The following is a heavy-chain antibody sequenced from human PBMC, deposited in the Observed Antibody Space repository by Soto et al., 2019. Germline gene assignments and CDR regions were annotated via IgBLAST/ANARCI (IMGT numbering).Heavy chain of an antibody. D-gene: IGHD2-8*02. CDR1: GGSISSSSYY. CDR3: VRGSLVANHKNYQYGMEV. V-gene: IGHV4-39*01. CDR2: IYYSGST. Sequence: SETLSLTCTVSGGSISSSSYYWGWIRQPPGKGLEWIGSIYYSGSTYYNPSLKSRVTISVDKSKNQFSLKLSSVTAADTAVYYCVRGSLVANHKNYQYGMEVWGKGTTVT. J-gene: IGHJ6*04.